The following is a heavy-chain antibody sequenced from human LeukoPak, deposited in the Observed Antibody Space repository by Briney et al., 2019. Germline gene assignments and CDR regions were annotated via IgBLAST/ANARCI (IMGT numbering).Heavy chain of an antibody. CDR2: IYHSGST. CDR1: GGSISSGGYS. J-gene: IGHJ6*02. V-gene: IGHV4-30-2*01. Sequence: PSETLSLTCAVSGGSISSGGYSWSWIRQPPGKGLGWIGYIYHSGSTYYNPSLKSRVTISVDRSKNQFSLKLSSVTAADTAVYYCARSGYSYGFGYGMDVWGQGTTVTVSS. D-gene: IGHD5-18*01. CDR3: ARSGYSYGFGYGMDV.